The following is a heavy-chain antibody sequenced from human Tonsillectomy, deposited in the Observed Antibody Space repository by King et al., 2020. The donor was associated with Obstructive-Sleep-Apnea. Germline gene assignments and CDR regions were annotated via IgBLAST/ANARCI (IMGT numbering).Heavy chain of an antibody. Sequence: VQLQESGPGLVKPSQTLSLTCTVSGGSISSGGYYWSWIRQHPGKGLEWIGYIYYSGSTYYNLSLKSRVTISVDTSKNQFSLKLSSVTAADTAVYYCARDPDCSSTSCYGYYYYGMVVWGQGTTVTVSS. V-gene: IGHV4-31*03. CDR3: ARDPDCSSTSCYGYYYYGMVV. CDR1: GGSISSGGYY. CDR2: IYYSGST. J-gene: IGHJ6*02. D-gene: IGHD2-2*01.